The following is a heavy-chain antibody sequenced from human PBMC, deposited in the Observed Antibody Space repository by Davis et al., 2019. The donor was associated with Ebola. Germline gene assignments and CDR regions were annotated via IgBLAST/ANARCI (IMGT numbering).Heavy chain of an antibody. CDR3: AKDEGGSYSGVSDAFDI. Sequence: GESLKISCAASGFVFRNYVMSWVRQAPGKGLEWVSTLGTSADTYYADSVKGRFTISRDNSKNTLYLQMNGLRVEDTAIYYCAKDEGGSYSGVSDAFDIWGQGTMVTVSS. CDR2: LGTSADT. J-gene: IGHJ3*02. CDR1: GFVFRNYV. D-gene: IGHD1-26*01. V-gene: IGHV3-23*01.